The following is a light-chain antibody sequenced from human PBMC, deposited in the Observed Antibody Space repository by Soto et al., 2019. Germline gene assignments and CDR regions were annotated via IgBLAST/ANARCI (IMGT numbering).Light chain of an antibody. Sequence: DIVMTQSPLSLSVTPGEPASISCRSSQSLLYSNGYNYLDWYLQKPGQSPQLLIYLGSNRASGVPDRFSGSGSGTDFILKISRVEAEDVGVYYCMQTLQTPPAFGQGTNVEI. CDR3: MQTLQTPPA. J-gene: IGKJ1*01. V-gene: IGKV2-28*01. CDR2: LGS. CDR1: QSLLYSNGYNY.